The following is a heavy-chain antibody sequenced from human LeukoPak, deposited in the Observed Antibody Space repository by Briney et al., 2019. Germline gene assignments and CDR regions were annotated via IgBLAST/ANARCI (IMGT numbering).Heavy chain of an antibody. V-gene: IGHV3-30-3*01. J-gene: IGHJ5*02. CDR3: ARDTHSSSWGTNWFDP. Sequence: GGSLRLSCAASGFTFSSYAMHWVRQAPGKGLGWVAVISYDGSNKYYADSVKGRFTISRDNSKNTLYLQMNSLRAEDTAVYYCARDTHSSSWGTNWFDPWGQGTLVTVSS. CDR1: GFTFSSYA. CDR2: ISYDGSNK. D-gene: IGHD6-13*01.